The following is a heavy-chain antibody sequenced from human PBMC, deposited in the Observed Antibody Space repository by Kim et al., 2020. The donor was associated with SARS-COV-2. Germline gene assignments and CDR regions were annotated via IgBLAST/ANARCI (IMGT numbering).Heavy chain of an antibody. Sequence: GGSLRLSCTASGFTFRSYWMSWVRQAPGKGLEWVANIKEDGSETYYVDSVKGRFTISRDNAENSLYLQMNSLRAEDTAVYFCGRDYSDWGQGTQGTVSS. J-gene: IGHJ4*02. CDR3: GRDYSD. CDR2: IKEDGSET. D-gene: IGHD6-13*01. CDR1: GFTFRSYW. V-gene: IGHV3-7*01.